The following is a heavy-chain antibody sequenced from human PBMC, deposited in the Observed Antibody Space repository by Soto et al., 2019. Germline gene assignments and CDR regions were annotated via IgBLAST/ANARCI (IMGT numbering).Heavy chain of an antibody. CDR3: VTGLTNYDILTGYLGPSDY. CDR1: GYTLTELS. D-gene: IGHD3-9*01. J-gene: IGHJ4*02. V-gene: IGHV1-24*01. Sequence: ASVKVSCKVSGYTLTELSMHWVRQAPGKGLEWMGGFDPEDGETIYAQKFQGRVTMTEDTSTDTAYMVLSSLRSEDTAVYYCVTGLTNYDILTGYLGPSDYWGQGTLVTVSS. CDR2: FDPEDGET.